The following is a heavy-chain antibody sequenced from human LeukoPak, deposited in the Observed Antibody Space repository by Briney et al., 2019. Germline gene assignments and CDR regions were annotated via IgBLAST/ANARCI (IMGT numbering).Heavy chain of an antibody. J-gene: IGHJ4*02. D-gene: IGHD3-3*02. CDR2: IQEDGSEK. CDR1: GFTFTSYW. Sequence: GGSLRLSCAASGFTFTSYWMYWVRQAPGKGLEWVADIQEDGSEKYYVDSVKGRSTISRDNAKNSLYLQMNSLRAEDTAVYYCASSSFYCFDYWGQGTLDTVSS. V-gene: IGHV3-7*01. CDR3: ASSSFYCFDY.